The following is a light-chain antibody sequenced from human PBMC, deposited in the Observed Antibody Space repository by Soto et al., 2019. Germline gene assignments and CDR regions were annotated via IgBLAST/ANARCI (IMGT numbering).Light chain of an antibody. V-gene: IGKV3-20*01. J-gene: IGKJ4*01. CDR3: QQYSGSPPLT. CDR2: GAS. Sequence: EILLTQSPGTLSLSAGETATLSCTASQSVAATYLAWYQQKSGQAPRLLIYGASTRATGIPDTFSGSGSGSDFTLTISRLEPEDFAVYYCQQYSGSPPLTFGGGTKVESK. CDR1: QSVAATY.